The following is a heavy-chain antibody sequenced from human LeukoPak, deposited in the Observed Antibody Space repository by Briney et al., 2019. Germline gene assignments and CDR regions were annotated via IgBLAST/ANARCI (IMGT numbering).Heavy chain of an antibody. CDR3: AKSPYDRSGYYMDY. J-gene: IGHJ4*02. CDR2: ISGSGVST. Sequence: PGGSLRLSCAASGFTFSSYAMSWVRQAPGKGLEWVSAISGSGVSTYYADSVKGRFTISRDNSKNTLYLQMNSLRAEDTAVYYCAKSPYDRSGYYMDYWGQGTLVTVSS. D-gene: IGHD3-22*01. V-gene: IGHV3-23*01. CDR1: GFTFSSYA.